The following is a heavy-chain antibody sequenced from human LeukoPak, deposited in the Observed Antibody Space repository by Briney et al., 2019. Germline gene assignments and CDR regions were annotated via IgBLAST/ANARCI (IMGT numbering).Heavy chain of an antibody. CDR3: ARGRRGGRAMELHWFDP. V-gene: IGHV4-34*01. CDR1: GGSFSGYY. D-gene: IGHD1-7*01. CDR2: INHSGST. Sequence: SETLSLTCAVYGGSFSGYYWSWIRQPPGKGLEWIVEINHSGSTNYNPSRKSRVNISVDTSQNQFSLKLSSVTAADTGVYYCARGRRGGRAMELHWFDPWGQGTLVTVSS. J-gene: IGHJ5*02.